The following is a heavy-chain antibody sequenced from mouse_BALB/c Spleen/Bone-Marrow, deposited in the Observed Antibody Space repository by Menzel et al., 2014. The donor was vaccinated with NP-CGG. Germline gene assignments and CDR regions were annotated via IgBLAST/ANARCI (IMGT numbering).Heavy chain of an antibody. CDR1: GYAFXNYW. CDR3: TRRRSLDY. Sequence: QVQLQQSGTELVRPGTSVKISCKASGYAFXNYWLGWVKQRPGHGLEWIGDIYPGSGNTYYNEKFKGKVTLTADKSSSTAYMQLSGLTPEDSAVYFCTRRRSLDYWGQGTTLTVSS. V-gene: IGHV1-63*01. J-gene: IGHJ2*01. CDR2: IYPGSGNT.